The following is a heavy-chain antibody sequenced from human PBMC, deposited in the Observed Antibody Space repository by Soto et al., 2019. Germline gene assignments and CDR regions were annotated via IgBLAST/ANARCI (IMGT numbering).Heavy chain of an antibody. Sequence: ASETLSLTCTVSGGSISSYYWSWIRQPPGKGLEWIGYIYYSGSTNYNPSLKSRVTISVDTSKNQFSLKLSSVTAADTAVYYCARDSVGQNFDYWGQGTLVNVSS. CDR3: ARDSVGQNFDY. CDR1: GGSISSYY. CDR2: IYYSGST. J-gene: IGHJ4*02. V-gene: IGHV4-59*01.